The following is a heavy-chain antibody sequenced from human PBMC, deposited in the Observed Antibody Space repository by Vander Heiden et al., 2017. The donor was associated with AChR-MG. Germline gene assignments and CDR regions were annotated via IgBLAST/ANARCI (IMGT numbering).Heavy chain of an antibody. CDR3: ARTRGSSRNYYYYYMDV. CDR2: MDWDDDK. Sequence: QVTLRESGPALVKPTQTLTLTCTFSGFSLSSSVMCVSWIRQPSGKALEWLAFMDWDDDKSYNTSLKTRLTISKDTSKNQVVLTMTNMDPVDTATYYCARTRGSSRNYYYYYMDVWGKGTTVTVSS. D-gene: IGHD6-6*01. J-gene: IGHJ6*03. CDR1: GFSLSSSVMC. V-gene: IGHV2-70*01.